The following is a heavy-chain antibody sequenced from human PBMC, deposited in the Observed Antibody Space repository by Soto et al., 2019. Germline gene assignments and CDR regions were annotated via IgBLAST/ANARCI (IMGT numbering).Heavy chain of an antibody. J-gene: IGHJ4*02. CDR1: GDTFTEYY. CDR2: VNPSGGHT. V-gene: IGHV1-46*01. Sequence: QVQLMQSGAEVKKPGASVKVSCKASGDTFTEYYIHWVRQAPGQGLEWMGTVNPSGGHTTYAQHVLXXXTXXRDTATRTLYMELTSLTSEDTAVYYCARGGHVVVVTAALDYWGQGTLVTVSS. D-gene: IGHD2-21*02. CDR3: ARGGHVVVVTAALDY.